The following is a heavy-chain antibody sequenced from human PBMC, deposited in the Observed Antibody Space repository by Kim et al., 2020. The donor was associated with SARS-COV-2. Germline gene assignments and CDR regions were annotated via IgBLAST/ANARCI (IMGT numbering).Heavy chain of an antibody. Sequence: ASVKVSCKASGYTFTSYYMHWVRQAPGQGLEWMGIINPSGGSTSYAQKFQGRVTMTRDTSTSTVYMELSSLRSEDTAVYYCARDAYYSGSYLGDYYFDYWGQGTLFTVSS. D-gene: IGHD1-26*01. CDR1: GYTFTSYY. J-gene: IGHJ4*02. CDR2: INPSGGST. CDR3: ARDAYYSGSYLGDYYFDY. V-gene: IGHV1-46*01.